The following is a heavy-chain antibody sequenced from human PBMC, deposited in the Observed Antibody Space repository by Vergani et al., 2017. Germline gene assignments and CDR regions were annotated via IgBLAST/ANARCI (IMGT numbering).Heavy chain of an antibody. Sequence: EVQLLESGGGLVQPGGSLRLSCAASGFTFSSYAMSWVRQAPGKGLEWVSAIRGSGGRTYYADSVKGRFTISRDNSKNTLYLQMNSLRAEDTAVYYCASSGLYDSSGYYYGFDYWGQGTLVTVSS. CDR3: ASSGLYDSSGYYYGFDY. CDR1: GFTFSSYA. CDR2: IRGSGGRT. V-gene: IGHV3-23*01. D-gene: IGHD3-22*01. J-gene: IGHJ4*02.